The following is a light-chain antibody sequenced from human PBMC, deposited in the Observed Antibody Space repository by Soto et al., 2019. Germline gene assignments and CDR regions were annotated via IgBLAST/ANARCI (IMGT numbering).Light chain of an antibody. Sequence: QSALTQPPSASGSPGQSVTIPCAGTSTDVGEYNYVSWYQQHPGKVPKLIIFEVNKRPSGVPDRFSGSKSGDTASLTVSGLQAEDEADYYCCSYAGSSTSVFGGGTKLTVL. CDR3: CSYAGSSTSV. V-gene: IGLV2-8*01. J-gene: IGLJ3*02. CDR1: STDVGEYNY. CDR2: EVN.